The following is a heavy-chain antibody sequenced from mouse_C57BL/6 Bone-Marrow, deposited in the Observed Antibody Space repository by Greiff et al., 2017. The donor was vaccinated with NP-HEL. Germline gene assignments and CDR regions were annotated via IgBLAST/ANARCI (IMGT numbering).Heavy chain of an antibody. CDR2: IYPGDGDT. Sequence: VQLQQSGPELVKPGASVKISCKASGYAFSSSWMNWVKQRPGKGLEWIGRIYPGDGDTNYNGKFKGKATLTADKSSSTAYMQLSSLTSEDSAVYFCANSNTFAYWGQGTLVTVSA. V-gene: IGHV1-82*01. J-gene: IGHJ3*01. CDR3: ANSNTFAY. CDR1: GYAFSSSW. D-gene: IGHD2-5*01.